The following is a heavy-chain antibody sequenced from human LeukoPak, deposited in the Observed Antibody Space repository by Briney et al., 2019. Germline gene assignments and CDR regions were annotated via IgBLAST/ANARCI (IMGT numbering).Heavy chain of an antibody. CDR3: AETYNSGWPLDY. CDR1: ENTFTGYY. Sequence: ASVKVSCKASENTFTGYYIHWVRQATGQVLEWMGRINPNSGDTNYAQKFQGRVTMTRDTSISTAYMELSRLRSDDTAVYYCAETYNSGWPLDYWGQGTLVTVSS. V-gene: IGHV1-2*06. J-gene: IGHJ4*02. D-gene: IGHD6-19*01. CDR2: INPNSGDT.